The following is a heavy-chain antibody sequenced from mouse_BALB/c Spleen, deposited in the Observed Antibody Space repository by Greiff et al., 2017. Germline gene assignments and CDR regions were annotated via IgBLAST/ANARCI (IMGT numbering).Heavy chain of an antibody. Sequence: EVKLMESGGGLVQPGGSRKLSCAASGFTFSSFGMHWVRQAPEKGLEWVAYISSGSSTIYYADTVKGRFTISRDNPKNTLFLQMTSLRSEDTAMYYCAREDSRFAYWGQGTLVTVSA. V-gene: IGHV5-17*02. CDR1: GFTFSSFG. CDR2: ISSGSSTI. CDR3: AREDSRFAY. J-gene: IGHJ3*01.